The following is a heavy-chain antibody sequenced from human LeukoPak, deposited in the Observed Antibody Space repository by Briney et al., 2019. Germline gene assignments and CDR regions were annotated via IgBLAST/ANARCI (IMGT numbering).Heavy chain of an antibody. V-gene: IGHV1-2*02. Sequence: GASVKVSCKASGYTFTGYYMHWVRQAPGQGLEWMGWINPNSGGTNYAQKFQGRVTMTRDTSISTAYMELSRLRSDDTAVYYCARTAVRYYDSSGYLGYWGQGTLVTVSS. CDR1: GYTFTGYY. D-gene: IGHD3-22*01. J-gene: IGHJ4*02. CDR2: INPNSGGT. CDR3: ARTAVRYYDSSGYLGY.